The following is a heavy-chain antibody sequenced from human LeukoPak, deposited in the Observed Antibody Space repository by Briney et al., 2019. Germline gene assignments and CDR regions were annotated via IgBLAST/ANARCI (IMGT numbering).Heavy chain of an antibody. CDR2: INPSGGST. J-gene: IGHJ4*02. CDR3: ARGYCSSTSCYYQYYFDY. D-gene: IGHD2-2*01. CDR1: GYTFTSYY. V-gene: IGHV1-46*01. Sequence: ASVKVSCKASGYTFTSYYMHWVRQAPGQGLEWMGIINPSGGSTSYAQKFQGRVTMTRDTSTSTVYMELSSLRSEDTAVYYCARGYCSSTSCYYQYYFDYWGQGTLVTVSS.